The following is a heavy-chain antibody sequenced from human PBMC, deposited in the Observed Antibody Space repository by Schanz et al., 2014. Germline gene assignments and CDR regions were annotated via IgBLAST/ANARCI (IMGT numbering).Heavy chain of an antibody. D-gene: IGHD1-1*01. CDR3: ARGGRTTYNYYYGMDV. CDR2: IYYSGST. J-gene: IGHJ6*02. V-gene: IGHV4-30-4*07. CDR1: GGSISSGGYS. Sequence: QVQLQESGPGLVKPSQTLSLTCAVSGGSISSGGYSWNWIRQPPGKGLEWIVYIYYSGSTYYNPSRKRRVPITVDTSKNQFSLKLSSVTAADTAVYYCARGGRTTYNYYYGMDVWGQGTTVTVSS.